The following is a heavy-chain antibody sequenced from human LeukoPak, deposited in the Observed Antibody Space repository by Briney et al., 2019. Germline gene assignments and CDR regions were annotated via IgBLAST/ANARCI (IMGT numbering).Heavy chain of an antibody. CDR1: GFTFSSYD. J-gene: IGHJ4*02. D-gene: IGHD5-18*01. Sequence: GGSLRLSCAASGFTFSSYDMHWVRQATGKGLEWVSAIGTAGDTYYPGSVKGRFTISRENAKNSLYLQMNSLRAGDTAVYYCVRYNYGYYFDYWGQGALITVTS. V-gene: IGHV3-13*01. CDR2: IGTAGDT. CDR3: VRYNYGYYFDY.